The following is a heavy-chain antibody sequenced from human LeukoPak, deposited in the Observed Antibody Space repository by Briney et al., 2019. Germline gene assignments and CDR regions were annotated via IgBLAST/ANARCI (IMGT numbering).Heavy chain of an antibody. Sequence: PSETLSLTCAVSGYSISSGYYWGWIRQPPGKGREWIGSIYHSGSTYYNPSLKSRVTISVDTSKNQFSLKLSSGTAADTAVYYCARLRGLQCDYWGQGTLVTVSA. CDR2: IYHSGST. CDR3: ARLRGLQCDY. D-gene: IGHD5-24*01. V-gene: IGHV4-38-2*01. CDR1: GYSISSGYY. J-gene: IGHJ4*02.